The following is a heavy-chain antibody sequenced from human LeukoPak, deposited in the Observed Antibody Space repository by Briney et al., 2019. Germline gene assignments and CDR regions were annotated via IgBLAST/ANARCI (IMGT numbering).Heavy chain of an antibody. CDR2: IYYSGST. J-gene: IGHJ4*02. D-gene: IGHD2/OR15-2a*01. V-gene: IGHV4-39*07. CDR1: GGSISSSSYY. CDR3: ASTLYTGHPDY. Sequence: SETLSLTCTVSGGSISSSSYYWGWIRQPPGKGLEWIGSIYYSGSTYYNPSLKSRVTISVDTSKNQFSLKLSSVTAADTAVHYCASTLYTGHPDYWGQGTLVTVSS.